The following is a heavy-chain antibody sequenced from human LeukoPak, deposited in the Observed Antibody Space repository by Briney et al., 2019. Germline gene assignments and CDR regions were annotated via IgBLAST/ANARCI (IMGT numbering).Heavy chain of an antibody. CDR3: ARVKATTVTTLQGY. J-gene: IGHJ4*02. CDR1: GYTFTGYY. Sequence: ASVKVSCKASGYTFTGYYMHWVRQAPGQGLEWMGWINPNSGGTNYAQKFQGRVTMTRDTSISTAYMELSRLRSDDTAVYYCARVKATTVTTLQGYWGQGTLVTVSS. CDR2: INPNSGGT. V-gene: IGHV1-2*02. D-gene: IGHD4-17*01.